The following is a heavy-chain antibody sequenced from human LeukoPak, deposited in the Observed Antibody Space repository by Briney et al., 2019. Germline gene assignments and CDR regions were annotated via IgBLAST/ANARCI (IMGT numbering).Heavy chain of an antibody. CDR3: AKEERYYDILTGYYRRRYYFDY. D-gene: IGHD3-9*01. V-gene: IGHV3-30*18. CDR1: GFTFSSYG. Sequence: QPGRSLRLSCAASGFTFSSYGMHWVRQAPGKGLEWVAVISYDGSNKYYADSVKGRFTISRDNSKNTLYLQMDSLRAEDTAVYYCAKEERYYDILTGYYRRRYYFDYWGQGTLVTVSP. J-gene: IGHJ4*02. CDR2: ISYDGSNK.